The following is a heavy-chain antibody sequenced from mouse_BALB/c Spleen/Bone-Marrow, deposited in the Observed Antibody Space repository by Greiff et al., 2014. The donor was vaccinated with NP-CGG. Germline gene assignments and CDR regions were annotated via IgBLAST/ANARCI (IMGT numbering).Heavy chain of an antibody. D-gene: IGHD2-3*01. CDR3: ARDDGYYIRNAMDY. CDR2: ISSGTSTI. Sequence: EVQLVESGGGLVQPGGSRKLSCAASGFTFSSFGMHWVRQAPERGLEWVAYISSGTSTIYYADTMKGRFTISRDNPKNTLFLQMTSLRSEDTAMYYCARDDGYYIRNAMDYWGQGTSVTVSS. V-gene: IGHV5-17*02. CDR1: GFTFSSFG. J-gene: IGHJ4*01.